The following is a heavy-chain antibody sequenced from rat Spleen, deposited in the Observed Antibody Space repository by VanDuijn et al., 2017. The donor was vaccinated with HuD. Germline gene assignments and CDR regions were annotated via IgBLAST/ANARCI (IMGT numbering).Heavy chain of an antibody. J-gene: IGHJ4*01. CDR3: ARGLPGHVLDA. CDR2: ISYDGSNT. D-gene: IGHD1-4*01. CDR1: GFSFSHYG. V-gene: IGHV5-29*01. Sequence: EVQLVESGGGLVQPGRSLKLSCAASGFSFSHYGMAWVRQAPKKGLEWVAYISYDGSNTYYRDSVKGRFTVSRDNAKSCLYLQMDSLRSEDTATYYCARGLPGHVLDAWGQGASVTVSS.